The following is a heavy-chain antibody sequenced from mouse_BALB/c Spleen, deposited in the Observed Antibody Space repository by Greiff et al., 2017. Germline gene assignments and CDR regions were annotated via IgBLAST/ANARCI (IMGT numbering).Heavy chain of an antibody. CDR2: ISYDGSN. CDR3: ARDGNYVRYFDV. CDR1: GYSITSGYY. D-gene: IGHD2-1*01. V-gene: IGHV3-6*02. Sequence: DVKLQESGPGLVKPSQSLSLTCSVTGYSITSGYYWNWIRQFPGNKLEWMGYISYDGSNNYNPSLKNRISITRDTSKNQFFLKLNSVTTEDTATYYCARDGNYVRYFDVWGAGTTVTVSS. J-gene: IGHJ1*01.